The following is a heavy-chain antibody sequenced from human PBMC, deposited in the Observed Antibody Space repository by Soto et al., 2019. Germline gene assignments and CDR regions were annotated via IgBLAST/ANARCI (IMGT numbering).Heavy chain of an antibody. CDR2: IKQDGSEK. CDR3: ARAQWFDP. CDR1: GFTFSNYW. Sequence: PGGSLRLSCAASGFTFSNYWMNWVRQAPGKGLEWVANIKQDGSEKYYVDSVKGRFTISRDNAKNSLYLQMNSLRAEDTAVYYCARAQWFDPWGQGTLVTVSS. V-gene: IGHV3-7*04. J-gene: IGHJ5*02.